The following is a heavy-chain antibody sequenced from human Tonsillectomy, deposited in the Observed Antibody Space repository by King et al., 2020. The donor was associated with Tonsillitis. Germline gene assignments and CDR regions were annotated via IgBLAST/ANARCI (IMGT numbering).Heavy chain of an antibody. CDR2: MRYTGST. V-gene: IGHV4-31*03. CDR3: ASATCSSTTCYRPEYFQD. J-gene: IGHJ1*01. D-gene: IGHD2-2*01. CDR1: GGTISSDSYY. Sequence: HVQLQESGPGLVKPSQTLSLTCIVSGGTISSDSYYWSWIRQHPGKGLEWIGYMRYTGSTYYSPSLKSRMTISVDTSKNQFPLNLSSVTPADTAVYYCASATCSSTTCYRPEYFQDWGQGALVTVSS.